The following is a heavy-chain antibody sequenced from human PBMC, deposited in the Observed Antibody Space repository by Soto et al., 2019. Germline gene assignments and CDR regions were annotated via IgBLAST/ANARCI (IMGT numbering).Heavy chain of an antibody. D-gene: IGHD1-26*01. CDR2: ISSSSDYI. CDR3: ARDELVFDS. Sequence: EVQLVGSGGGLVKPGGSLRLSCVASGFTFSSYSMNWVRQAPGKGLEWVASISSSSDYIYYADSVKGRFTISRDNAKNSLYLHMNSLRAEDTAVFYCARDELVFDSWGQGTLVTVSS. V-gene: IGHV3-21*01. J-gene: IGHJ4*02. CDR1: GFTFSSYS.